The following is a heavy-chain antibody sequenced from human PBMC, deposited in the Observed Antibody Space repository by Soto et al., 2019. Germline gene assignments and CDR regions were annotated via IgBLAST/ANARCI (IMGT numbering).Heavy chain of an antibody. V-gene: IGHV3-7*01. CDR3: ARGSKGRYIAERREKYNWFDP. CDR2: IKQDGSEK. Sequence: EVQLVESGGGLVQPGGSLRLSCAASGFTFSSYWMSWVRQAPGKGLEWVANIKQDGSEKYYVDSVKGRFTISRDNAKNSLYLQMNSLRAEDTAVYYCARGSKGRYIAERREKYNWFDPWGQGTLVTVSS. D-gene: IGHD6-13*01. J-gene: IGHJ5*02. CDR1: GFTFSSYW.